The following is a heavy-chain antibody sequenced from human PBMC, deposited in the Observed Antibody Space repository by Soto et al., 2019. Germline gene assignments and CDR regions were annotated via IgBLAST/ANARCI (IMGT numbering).Heavy chain of an antibody. D-gene: IGHD3-10*01. CDR2: VNGGNGNT. J-gene: IGHJ4*02. CDR3: ARDGSLGGLFDY. Sequence: ASVKVSCKASGYTFTSYAMHWVRQAPGQRLEWMGWVNGGNGNTKYSQKFQGRVTITRDTSASTAYMELSSLRSEDTAVYYCARDGSLGGLFDYWGQGTLVTVSS. V-gene: IGHV1-3*01. CDR1: GYTFTSYA.